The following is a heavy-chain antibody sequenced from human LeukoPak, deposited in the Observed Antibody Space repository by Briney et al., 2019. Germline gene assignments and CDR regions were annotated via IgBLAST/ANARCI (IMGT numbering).Heavy chain of an antibody. CDR3: ARDLALRFLEWSD. D-gene: IGHD3-3*01. CDR2: ISTSSSTI. Sequence: GGSLRPSCAASGFTFSSYSMNWVRQAPGRGLEWVSYISTSSSTIYYADSVKGRFTISRDNAKNSLYLQMNSLRAEDTAVYYCARDLALRFLEWSDWGQGTLVTVSS. CDR1: GFTFSSYS. V-gene: IGHV3-48*01. J-gene: IGHJ4*02.